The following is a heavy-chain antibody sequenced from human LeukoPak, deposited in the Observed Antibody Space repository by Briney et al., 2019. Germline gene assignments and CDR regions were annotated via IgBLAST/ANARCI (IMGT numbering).Heavy chain of an antibody. CDR2: IYPGDSDT. D-gene: IGHD4-23*01. CDR3: ARLGTDYGGNSGGPGY. Sequence: GESLKISCQGSGYSFTNYWGGWVRQMPGKGLEWMGIIYPGDSDTRYSPSFQGQVTISADKSISTAYLQWSSLKASDTAMYYCARLGTDYGGNSGGPGYWGQGTLVTVSS. V-gene: IGHV5-51*01. CDR1: GYSFTNYW. J-gene: IGHJ4*02.